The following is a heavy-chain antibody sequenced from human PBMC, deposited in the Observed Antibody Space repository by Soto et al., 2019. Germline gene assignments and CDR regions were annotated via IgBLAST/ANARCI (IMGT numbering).Heavy chain of an antibody. D-gene: IGHD1-7*01. Sequence: EVQLVESGGGLVQPGGSLKLSCAASGFTFSGSAMHWVRQASGKGLEWVGRMRSKANIYATAYAASVKGRFTISRGDSKNPADLKMNSPKTEDTAVYYWTRSVTGTTAHFDYWGQGTLVTVSS. CDR1: GFTFSGSA. V-gene: IGHV3-73*02. CDR3: TRSVTGTTAHFDY. CDR2: MRSKANIYAT. J-gene: IGHJ4*02.